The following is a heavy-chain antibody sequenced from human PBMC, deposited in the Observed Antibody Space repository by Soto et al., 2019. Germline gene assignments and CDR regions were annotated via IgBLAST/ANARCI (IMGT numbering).Heavy chain of an antibody. Sequence: QVQLQESGPRLVKPSETLSLTCSVSGASISSNHWTWIRQAPGKGLEWIGCVYDSVTTRYDSFFKGRVTISIDTSKNQFSLSLSSVTAADTAVYYCATSEMGGAGRGRWGQGNGVTVSS. CDR1: GASISSNH. CDR2: VYDSVTT. CDR3: ATSEMGGAGRGR. V-gene: IGHV4-59*01. D-gene: IGHD1-26*01. J-gene: IGHJ4*02.